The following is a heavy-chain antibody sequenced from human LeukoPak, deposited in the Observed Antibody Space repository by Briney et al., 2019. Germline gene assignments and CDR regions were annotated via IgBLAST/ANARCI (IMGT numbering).Heavy chain of an antibody. CDR2: ISSSSSTI. J-gene: IGHJ4*02. CDR3: ARVLMVYARQLDY. Sequence: PGGSLRLSCAASGFTFSSYSMNWVRQAPGKGLEWVSYISSSSSTIYYADSVKGRFTISRDNAKNSLYLQMNSLRAEDTAVYYCARVLMVYARQLDYWGQGTLVTVSS. CDR1: GFTFSSYS. D-gene: IGHD2-8*01. V-gene: IGHV3-48*01.